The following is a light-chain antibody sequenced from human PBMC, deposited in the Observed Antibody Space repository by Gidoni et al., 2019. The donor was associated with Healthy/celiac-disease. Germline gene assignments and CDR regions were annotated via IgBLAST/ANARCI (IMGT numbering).Light chain of an antibody. CDR3: QQRSNWPLT. CDR1: QSVSSY. J-gene: IGKJ4*01. V-gene: IGKV3-11*01. CDR2: DAS. Sequence: IVLTPSPATLSLSPGERATLSCRASQSVSSYLAWYQQKPGQAPRLLIYDASNRATGIPARLSGSGSGTAFTLTISSLEPEDFAVYYCQQRSNWPLTFGGGTKVEIK.